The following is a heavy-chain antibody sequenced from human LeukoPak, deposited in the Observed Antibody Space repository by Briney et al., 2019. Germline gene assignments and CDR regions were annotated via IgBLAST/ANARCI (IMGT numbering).Heavy chain of an antibody. J-gene: IGHJ4*02. V-gene: IGHV3-23*01. CDR2: ISGSGGST. CDR1: GFTFGSYA. D-gene: IGHD3-10*01. Sequence: GGSLRLSCAASGFTFGSYAMSWVRQAPGKGLEWVSAISGSGGSTYYADSVKGRFTISRDNSKNTLYLQMNSLRAEDTAVYLCAKEVLLWLGELLTNFDFWGKGTLVTVSS. CDR3: AKEVLLWLGELLTNFDF.